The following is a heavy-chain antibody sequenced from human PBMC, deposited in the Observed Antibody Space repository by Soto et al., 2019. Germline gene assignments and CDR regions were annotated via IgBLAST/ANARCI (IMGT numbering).Heavy chain of an antibody. Sequence: PSEPLYLTCSVSTDSMWTYSWTWIRQSPGKGLEWIGYVYHTGRTEYNPSLESRVTISIDMSKKQFSLQLTSVTAADTAVYFCARDDTTGLLEFWGQGTLVTVSS. J-gene: IGHJ4*02. V-gene: IGHV4-59*01. CDR3: ARDDTTGLLEF. CDR2: VYHTGRT. CDR1: TDSMWTYS.